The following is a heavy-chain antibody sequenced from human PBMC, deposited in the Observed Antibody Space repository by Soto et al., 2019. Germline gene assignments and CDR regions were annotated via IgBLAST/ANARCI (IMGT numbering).Heavy chain of an antibody. J-gene: IGHJ4*02. CDR2: IYNSGST. CDR3: ARGIAMKVVVHRDASDKYYFDS. V-gene: IGHV4-30-4*01. Sequence: PSETLSLTCTVSGASISSGDYYWSWIRQPPGKGLEWIGYIYNSGSTYYNPSLKSRVTISVDTSKNQFSLKLNSVTAADTAVYFCARGIAMKVVVHRDASDKYYFDSWGQGTLVTVSS. D-gene: IGHD3-22*01. CDR1: GASISSGDYY.